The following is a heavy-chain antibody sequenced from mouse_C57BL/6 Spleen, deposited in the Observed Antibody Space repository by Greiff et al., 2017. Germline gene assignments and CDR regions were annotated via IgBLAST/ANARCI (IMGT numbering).Heavy chain of an antibody. J-gene: IGHJ3*01. D-gene: IGHD3-2*02. CDR3: ARDRGAAQAFAY. CDR1: GYSITSGYY. Sequence: VQLQQSGPGLVKPSQSLSLTCSVTGYSITSGYYWNWIRQFPGNKLEWMGYISYDGGNNYNPSLKNRISITRDTSTNQFFLKLNSVTTEDTATDYCARDRGAAQAFAYWGQGTLVTVSA. V-gene: IGHV3-6*01. CDR2: ISYDGGN.